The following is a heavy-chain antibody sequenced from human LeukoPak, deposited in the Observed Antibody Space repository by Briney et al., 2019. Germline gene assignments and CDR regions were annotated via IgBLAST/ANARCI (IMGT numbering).Heavy chain of an antibody. V-gene: IGHV4-39*07. CDR2: IYYSGST. CDR1: GGSISSSSYY. D-gene: IGHD3-3*01. CDR3: ASSLYDFWSGYYPYYFDY. J-gene: IGHJ4*02. Sequence: SETLSLTCTVSGGSISSSSYYWGWIRQPPGKGLEWIGSIYYSGSTYYNPSLKSRVTISVDTSKNQFSLKLSSVTAADTAVYYCASSLYDFWSGYYPYYFDYCGQGTLVTVSS.